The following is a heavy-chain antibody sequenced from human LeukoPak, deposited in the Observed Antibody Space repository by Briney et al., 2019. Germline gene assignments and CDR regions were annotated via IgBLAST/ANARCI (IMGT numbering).Heavy chain of an antibody. D-gene: IGHD2-2*01. CDR1: GFTFSSYW. CDR2: IKQDGSEK. CDR3: ARGNHIVVVPAARKRVTTSNWFDP. V-gene: IGHV3-7*01. J-gene: IGHJ5*02. Sequence: GGSLRLSCAASGFTFSSYWMSWVRQAPGKGLEWVANIKQDGSEKYYVDSVKGRFTISRDNAKNSLYLQMNSLRAEDTAVYYCARGNHIVVVPAARKRVTTSNWFDPWGQGTLVTVSS.